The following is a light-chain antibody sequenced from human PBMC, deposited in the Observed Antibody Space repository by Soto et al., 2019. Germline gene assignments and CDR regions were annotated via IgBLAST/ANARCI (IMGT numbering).Light chain of an antibody. J-gene: IGKJ4*01. CDR1: QRITTY. V-gene: IGKV1-39*01. Sequence: DIQMTQSPSSLSASVGDRVTITCRASQRITTYLNWYQQKPGKAPNLLIYAASSLQSGVPSRFSGSGSGTDFTLTISSLQPEDFATYYCQQSYNTPRTFGGGTKVDIK. CDR3: QQSYNTPRT. CDR2: AAS.